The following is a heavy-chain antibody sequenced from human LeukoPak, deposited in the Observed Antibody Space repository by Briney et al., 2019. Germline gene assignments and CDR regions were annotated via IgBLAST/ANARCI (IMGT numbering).Heavy chain of an antibody. Sequence: PSETLSLTCTVSGGSISSYYWSWIRQPPGKGLEWIGNIYYSGSTNYNPSLRSRVTISVDTSKNQFSLRLNSVTAADTAVYYCARPYSSGWRGAFDIWGQGTMVTVSS. V-gene: IGHV4-59*01. D-gene: IGHD6-25*01. CDR3: ARPYSSGWRGAFDI. J-gene: IGHJ3*02. CDR2: IYYSGST. CDR1: GGSISSYY.